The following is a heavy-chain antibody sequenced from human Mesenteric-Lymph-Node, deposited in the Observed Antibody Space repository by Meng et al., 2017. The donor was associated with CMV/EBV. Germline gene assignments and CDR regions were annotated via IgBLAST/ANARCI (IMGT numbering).Heavy chain of an antibody. J-gene: IGHJ5*02. V-gene: IGHV3-53*01. D-gene: IGHD2-8*01. CDR1: GFTFSDYA. Sequence: GESLKTSRAASGFTFSDYAMHWVRQAPGKGLEWVPIFYGGGSTYYADTVKGRFTISSDDSKNTLYLQVNSLRTEDTAVYYYAGLNMETNDEVGYNCFDPWGQGTLVTVSS. CDR3: AGLNMETNDEVGYNCFDP. CDR2: FYGGGST.